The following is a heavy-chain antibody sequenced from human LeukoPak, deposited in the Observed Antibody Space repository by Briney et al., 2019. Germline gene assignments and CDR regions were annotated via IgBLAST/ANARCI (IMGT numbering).Heavy chain of an antibody. J-gene: IGHJ5*02. V-gene: IGHV5-51*01. Sequence: GEPLKISCKGSGSSFTSYWIGWVRQMPGKGLEWMGIIYPGDSDTRYSPSFQAQVTISADKSISTAYLQWSSLKASDTAMYYCARGLKYCSSTSCYGVWFDPWGQGTLVTVSS. D-gene: IGHD2-2*01. CDR2: IYPGDSDT. CDR1: GSSFTSYW. CDR3: ARGLKYCSSTSCYGVWFDP.